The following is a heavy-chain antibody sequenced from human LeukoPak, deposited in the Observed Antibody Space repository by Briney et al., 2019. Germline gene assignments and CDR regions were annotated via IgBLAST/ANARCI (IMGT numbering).Heavy chain of an antibody. CDR2: INPNSGGT. D-gene: IGHD3-22*01. V-gene: IGHV1-2*02. CDR1: GYTFTGYY. J-gene: IGHJ4*02. CDR3: ARTYETYYYDSSGSDAGGY. Sequence: ASVKVSCKASGYTFTGYYMHWVRQAPGQGLEWMGWINPNSGGTNYAQKFQGRVTMTRDTSISTAHMELSRLRSDDTAVYYCARTYETYYYDSSGSDAGGYWGQGTLVTVSS.